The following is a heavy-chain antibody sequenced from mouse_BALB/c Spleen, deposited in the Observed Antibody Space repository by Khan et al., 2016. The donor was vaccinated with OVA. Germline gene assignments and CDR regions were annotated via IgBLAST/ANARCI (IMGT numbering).Heavy chain of an antibody. CDR2: ISSGGDYT. CDR1: GFTFSSYS. Sequence: EVELVESGGDLVKPGGSLKLSCAASGFTFSSYSMSWVRQTPDKRLEWVASISSGGDYTYYPDSVKGRFTISRDNAKNTLYLQMSNLKSEDTAMYDRAEYLTGSCAYWGQGTLVTVSA. V-gene: IGHV5-6*01. D-gene: IGHD4-1*01. CDR3: AEYLTGSCAY. J-gene: IGHJ3*01.